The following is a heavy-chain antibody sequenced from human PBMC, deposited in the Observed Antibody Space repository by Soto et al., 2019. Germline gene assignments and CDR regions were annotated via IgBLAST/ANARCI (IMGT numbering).Heavy chain of an antibody. CDR2: INHSGST. V-gene: IGHV4-34*01. Sequence: QVQLQQWGAGLLKPSETLSLTCAVYGGSFSGYYWSWIRQPPGKGLEWIGEINHSGSTTYNPSLKRRVNSSVDTSNNQFSLKLSSVTAADTAVYYCALILEKPYSRSWYYNYWGQGTLVTVSS. CDR3: ALILEKPYSRSWYYNY. J-gene: IGHJ4*02. D-gene: IGHD6-13*01. CDR1: GGSFSGYY.